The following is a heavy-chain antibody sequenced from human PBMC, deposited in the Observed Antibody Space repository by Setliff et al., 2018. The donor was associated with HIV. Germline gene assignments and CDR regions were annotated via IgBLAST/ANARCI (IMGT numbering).Heavy chain of an antibody. CDR2: IYPGDSDT. Sequence: PGESLKISCKGLGYSFTGYWIGWVRQMPGKGLEWMGIIYPGDSDTRYSPSFEGQVTISADRSITTAYLQWSSLRASDTAMYFCARVWGGGPNGAPFDFWGRGTLVTVSS. V-gene: IGHV5-51*01. D-gene: IGHD2-8*01. CDR1: GYSFTGYW. CDR3: ARVWGGGPNGAPFDF. J-gene: IGHJ4*02.